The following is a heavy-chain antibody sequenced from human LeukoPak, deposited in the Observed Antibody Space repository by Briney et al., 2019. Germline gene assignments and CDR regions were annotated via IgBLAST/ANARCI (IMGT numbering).Heavy chain of an antibody. D-gene: IGHD4-23*01. CDR3: ARRRMTGVRWASANPPYGGNSPLGYFDY. CDR1: GGSISSSSFY. V-gene: IGHV4-39*07. CDR2: INHSGST. J-gene: IGHJ4*02. Sequence: SETLSLTCTVSGGSISSSSFYWGWIRQPPGKGLEWIGEINHSGSTNYNPSLKSRVTISVDTSKNQFSLKLSSVTAADTAVYYCARRRMTGVRWASANPPYGGNSPLGYFDYWGQGTLVTVSS.